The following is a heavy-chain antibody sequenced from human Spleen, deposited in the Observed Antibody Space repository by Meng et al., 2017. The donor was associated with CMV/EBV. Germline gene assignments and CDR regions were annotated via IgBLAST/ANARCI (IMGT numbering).Heavy chain of an antibody. V-gene: IGHV4-39*07. CDR1: GGSVSSGGYY. Sequence: ESLKISCAVSGGSVSSGGYYWSWLRQHPGKGLEWIGSIYHSGSTYYNPSLKGRVTISVDTSKNQFSLKLSSVTAADTAVYYCAREMVSGSGSNYVLGTRTGLDYWGQGTLVTVSS. CDR3: AREMVSGSGSNYVLGTRTGLDY. J-gene: IGHJ4*02. D-gene: IGHD1-26*01. CDR2: IYHSGST.